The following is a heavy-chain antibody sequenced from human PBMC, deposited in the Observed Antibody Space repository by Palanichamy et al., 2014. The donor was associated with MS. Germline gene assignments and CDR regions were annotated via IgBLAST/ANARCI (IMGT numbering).Heavy chain of an antibody. J-gene: IGHJ4*02. V-gene: IGHV4-61*01. Sequence: QVQLQESGPGLVKPSETLSLTCTVSGGPVSSGSYYWSWIRQPPGKGLEWIGYIYYSGSTNYNPSLKSRVTISVDTSKNQFSLKLSSVTAADTAVYYCARDSSGWYYFDYWGQGTLVTVSS. CDR1: GGPVSSGSYY. D-gene: IGHD6-19*01. CDR2: IYYSGST. CDR3: ARDSSGWYYFDY.